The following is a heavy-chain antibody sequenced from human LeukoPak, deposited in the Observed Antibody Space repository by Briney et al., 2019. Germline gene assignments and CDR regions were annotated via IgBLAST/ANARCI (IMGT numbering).Heavy chain of an antibody. D-gene: IGHD5-24*01. Sequence: GGSLRLSCAASGFTFDDYAMHWVRQAPGKGLEWVSGISWNSGSIVYADSVKGRFTISRDNAKNSLYLQMNSLRAEDTALYYCAKARDGLIGDAFDIWGQGTMVTVSS. J-gene: IGHJ3*02. V-gene: IGHV3-9*01. CDR1: GFTFDDYA. CDR3: AKARDGLIGDAFDI. CDR2: ISWNSGSI.